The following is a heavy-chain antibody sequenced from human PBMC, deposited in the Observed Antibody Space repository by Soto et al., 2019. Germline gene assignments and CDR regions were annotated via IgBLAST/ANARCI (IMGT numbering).Heavy chain of an antibody. Sequence: TLSLTCTVSVGAVSSGGYYWSCIRQQPGKGLEWIGYIYYSGCTYYHPSLKSRVTISVDTSKNQFSLKLSSVTAAHTAVYCGGRGTVETLVTPGYWGQGTLVTVSS. D-gene: IGHD6-13*01. V-gene: IGHV4-31*03. J-gene: IGHJ4*02. CDR1: VGAVSSGGYY. CDR2: IYYSGCT. CDR3: GRGTVETLVTPGY.